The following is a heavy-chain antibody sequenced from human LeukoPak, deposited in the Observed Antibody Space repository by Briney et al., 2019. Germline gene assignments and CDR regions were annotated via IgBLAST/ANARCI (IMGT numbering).Heavy chain of an antibody. Sequence: PGGSLRPSCAASGFTFSSYGMHWVRQAPGKGLEWVAVISYDGSNKYYADSVKGRFTISRDNSKNTLYLQMNSLRAEDTAVYYCAKDYRQLCFDYWGQGTLVTVSS. CDR3: AKDYRQLCFDY. CDR2: ISYDGSNK. V-gene: IGHV3-30*18. CDR1: GFTFSSYG. D-gene: IGHD5-18*01. J-gene: IGHJ4*02.